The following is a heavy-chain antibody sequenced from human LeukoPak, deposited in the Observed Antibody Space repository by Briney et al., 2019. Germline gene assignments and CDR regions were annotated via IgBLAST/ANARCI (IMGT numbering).Heavy chain of an antibody. Sequence: ASVKVSCKASGYTFTSYYMHWVRQAPGQGLEWMGIINPSGGSTSYAQKFQGRVTITADKSTSTAYMELSSLRSEDTAVYYCARDPSSGSYPAWDYWGQGTLVTVSS. CDR1: GYTFTSYY. CDR2: INPSGGST. V-gene: IGHV1-46*01. J-gene: IGHJ4*02. D-gene: IGHD3-10*01. CDR3: ARDPSSGSYPAWDY.